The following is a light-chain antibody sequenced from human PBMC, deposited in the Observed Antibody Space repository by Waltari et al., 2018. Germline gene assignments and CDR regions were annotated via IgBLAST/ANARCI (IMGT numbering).Light chain of an antibody. V-gene: IGLV1-44*01. CDR3: ATWDDSLDGHVV. J-gene: IGLJ2*01. CDR2: GNN. CDR1: TSNIGSNP. Sequence: QSVVTQPPSASGTPGQRVTISCSGSTSNIGSNPVKWYQQLPGTAPKILIYGNNPRPSGVPERFSGAKSGTSASLAISGLQSEDEADYYCATWDDSLDGHVVFGGGTKLTVL.